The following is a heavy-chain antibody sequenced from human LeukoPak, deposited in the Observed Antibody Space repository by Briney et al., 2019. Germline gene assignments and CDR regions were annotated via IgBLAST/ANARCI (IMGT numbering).Heavy chain of an antibody. J-gene: IGHJ5*02. D-gene: IGHD3-10*01. Sequence: GGSLRLSCAASGFTFSSYAMHWVRQAPGKGLEWVAVMSYDGSSKNYADSVKGRFTISRDNSENTLYLQMSSLKTDDSAVYYCARNPAAWFGELSSWFDPWGQGTLVTVSS. V-gene: IGHV3-30-3*01. CDR3: ARNPAAWFGELSSWFDP. CDR2: MSYDGSSK. CDR1: GFTFSSYA.